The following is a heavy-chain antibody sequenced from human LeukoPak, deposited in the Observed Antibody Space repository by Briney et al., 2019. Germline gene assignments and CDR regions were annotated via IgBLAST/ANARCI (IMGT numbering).Heavy chain of an antibody. Sequence: SQTLSLTCAISGDSVSSNRATWNWIRQSPSRGLEWLGRTYYMSKWYNDYAVSVKSRITITPDTSKNQFSLQLNSVTPEDTAVYFCARDQSWTTGFDIWSQGTVVTVSS. V-gene: IGHV6-1*01. D-gene: IGHD2-8*02. CDR3: ARDQSWTTGFDI. J-gene: IGHJ3*02. CDR2: TYYMSKWYN. CDR1: GDSVSSNRAT.